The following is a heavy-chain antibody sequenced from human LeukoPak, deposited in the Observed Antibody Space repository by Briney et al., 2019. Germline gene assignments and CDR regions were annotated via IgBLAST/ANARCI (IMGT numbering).Heavy chain of an antibody. Sequence: GGSLRLSCSASWFTVSSNYMICVRQAPGKGLEWVSLIYSGGVTYYADSVKGRFIISRDNSKNTLFLQMNSVRDDYTAVYYCARAPSGWSDYWYFDLWGRGTLVTVSS. CDR3: ARAPSGWSDYWYFDL. CDR2: IYSGGVT. D-gene: IGHD6-19*01. CDR1: WFTVSSNY. J-gene: IGHJ2*01. V-gene: IGHV3-53*05.